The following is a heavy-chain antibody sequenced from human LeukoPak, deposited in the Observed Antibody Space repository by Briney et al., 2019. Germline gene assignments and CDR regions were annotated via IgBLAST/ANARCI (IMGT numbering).Heavy chain of an antibody. V-gene: IGHV6-1*01. CDR1: GDSVSSNTAS. Sequence: SQILSLTCAISGDSVSSNTASWNWIRQSPSRGLEWLGRTYYRSTWYNDYAVFVRGRITVNPDTSKNQFSLHLNSVTPEDTAVYYCARRLTQYDCFDPWGQGILVTVSS. CDR2: TYYRSTWYN. D-gene: IGHD2-2*01. J-gene: IGHJ5*02. CDR3: ARRLTQYDCFDP.